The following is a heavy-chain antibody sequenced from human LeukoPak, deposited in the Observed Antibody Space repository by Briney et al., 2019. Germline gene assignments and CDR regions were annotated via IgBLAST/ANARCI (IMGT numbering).Heavy chain of an antibody. CDR3: AKSDYFDS. Sequence: GGSLRLSCAASGFIFDDYAMHWVRQAPGKGLEWVSGIGWNSDTIGYADSVKGRFTISRDNAKNSLYLQMNSLRAEDTAVYYCAKSDYFDSWGQGTLVTVSS. CDR1: GFIFDDYA. CDR2: IGWNSDTI. J-gene: IGHJ4*02. V-gene: IGHV3-9*01.